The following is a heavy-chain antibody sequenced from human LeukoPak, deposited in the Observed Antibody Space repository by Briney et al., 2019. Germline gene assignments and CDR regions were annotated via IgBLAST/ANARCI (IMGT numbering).Heavy chain of an antibody. CDR2: IKQDGSEK. Sequence: GGSLRLSCAASGFTFSTYWMTWVRQAPGKGLEWVANIKQDGSEKNYVDSVKGRFTISRDNAKNSLYLQMISLRVEDTAVYYCARNGRAFDYWGLGTLVTVSS. CDR3: ARNGRAFDY. CDR1: GFTFSTYW. V-gene: IGHV3-7*01. D-gene: IGHD2-15*01. J-gene: IGHJ4*02.